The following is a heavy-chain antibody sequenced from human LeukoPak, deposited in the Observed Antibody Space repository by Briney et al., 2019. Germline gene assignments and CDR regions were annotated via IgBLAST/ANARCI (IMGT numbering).Heavy chain of an antibody. V-gene: IGHV3-30*01. CDR1: GFTFSSYA. Sequence: PGGSLTLSCAASGFTFSSYAMHWVRQAPGKGLEWVAVISYDGNNKYYADSVKGRFTISRDNSKNTLYLQVNSLRAEDTAVYYCAKEGTAYYYYYYMDVWGKGTTVTVSS. CDR3: AKEGTAYYYYYYMDV. J-gene: IGHJ6*03. CDR2: ISYDGNNK. D-gene: IGHD3-10*01.